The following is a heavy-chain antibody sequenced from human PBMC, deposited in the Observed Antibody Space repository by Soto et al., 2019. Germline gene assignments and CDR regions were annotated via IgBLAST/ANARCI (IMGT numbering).Heavy chain of an antibody. CDR3: AREAITIFGEQRFGP. CDR2: IYSSGST. CDR1: GGSISSSNW. J-gene: IGHJ5*02. D-gene: IGHD3-3*01. V-gene: IGHV4-4*07. Sequence: ASETLSLTCAVSGGSISSSNWWSWIRQSAGKGLEWIGRIYSSGSTNYNPSLKSRVSMSVDTSKNQFSLKLSSVAAADTAVYYCAREAITIFGEQRFGPWGHGTLVTVSS.